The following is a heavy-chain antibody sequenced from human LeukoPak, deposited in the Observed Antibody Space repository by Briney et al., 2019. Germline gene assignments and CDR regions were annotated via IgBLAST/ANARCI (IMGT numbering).Heavy chain of an antibody. Sequence: SETLSLTCTVSGGSISSSSYYWGWIRQPPGKGLEWIGSIYYSGSTYYNPSLKSRVTISVDTSKNQFSLKLSSVTAADTAVYYCARPYYDLTFAFDPWGQGTLVTVSS. CDR2: IYYSGST. CDR1: GGSISSSSYY. D-gene: IGHD3-3*01. J-gene: IGHJ5*02. CDR3: ARPYYDLTFAFDP. V-gene: IGHV4-39*01.